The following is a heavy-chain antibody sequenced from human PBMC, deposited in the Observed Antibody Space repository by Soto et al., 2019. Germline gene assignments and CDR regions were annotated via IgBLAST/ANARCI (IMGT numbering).Heavy chain of an antibody. CDR1: GFSFSSYA. J-gene: IGHJ4*02. V-gene: IGHV3-23*01. Sequence: GGSLRLSCAAAGFSFSSYAMSWVRQAPGKGLEWVSSTSGSGGTTYYADSVKGRFTISRDNSKNTLYLQMNSLRAEDTAVYYCVKRYDFWSGHLDYWGQGTLVNVSS. CDR2: TSGSGGTT. D-gene: IGHD3-3*01. CDR3: VKRYDFWSGHLDY.